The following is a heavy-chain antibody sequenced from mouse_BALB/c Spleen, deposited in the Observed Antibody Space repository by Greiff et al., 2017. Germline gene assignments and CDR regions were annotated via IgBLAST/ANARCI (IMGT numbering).Heavy chain of an antibody. CDR2: INPYNDGT. J-gene: IGHJ2*01. CDR1: GYTFTSYV. V-gene: IGHV1-14*01. CDR3: ARYLTTVVATPFDY. Sequence: EVQLVESGPELVKPGASVKMSCKASGYTFTSYVMHWVKQKPGQGLEWIGYINPYNDGTKYNEKFKGKATLTSDKSSSTAYMELSSLTSEDSAVYYCARYLTTVVATPFDYWGQGTTLTVSS. D-gene: IGHD1-1*01.